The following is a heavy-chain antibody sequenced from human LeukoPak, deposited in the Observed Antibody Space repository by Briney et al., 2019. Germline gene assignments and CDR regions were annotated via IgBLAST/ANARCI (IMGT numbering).Heavy chain of an antibody. D-gene: IGHD2-2*01. V-gene: IGHV4-61*01. Sequence: SETLSLTCTVSGGSVSSDSYYWSWLRQPPGKGLEWIGHIYYSGSTNYKPSLKSRVTISVDTSKNQFSLKVSSVTAADTAVYYCARDGDAIVVGPSSSHRHSKGLDVWGKGTTVTVSS. CDR1: GGSVSSDSYY. J-gene: IGHJ6*04. CDR2: IYYSGST. CDR3: ARDGDAIVVGPSSSHRHSKGLDV.